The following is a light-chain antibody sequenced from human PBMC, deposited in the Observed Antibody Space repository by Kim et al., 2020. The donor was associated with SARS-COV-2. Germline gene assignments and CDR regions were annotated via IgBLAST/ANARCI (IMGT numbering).Light chain of an antibody. V-gene: IGLV2-14*03. CDR1: SRNIGYYTY. J-gene: IGLJ3*02. CDR3: SSYTSINTCV. Sequence: GQTITISCSGTSRNIGYYTYVSWYQQPPGEAPNLMLYDVINPPSGVYPRFSGYKSGHASFLTISRHQAEDDDDYYCSSYTSINTCVFGGGTQLTVL. CDR2: DVI.